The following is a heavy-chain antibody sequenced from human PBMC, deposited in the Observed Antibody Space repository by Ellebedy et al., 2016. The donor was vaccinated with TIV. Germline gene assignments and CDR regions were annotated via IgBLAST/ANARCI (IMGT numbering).Heavy chain of an antibody. CDR1: GFTFSSYG. D-gene: IGHD2-2*01. CDR3: AKARAAAYYYYYGMDV. V-gene: IGHV3-30*18. Sequence: GGSLRLXXAASGFTFSSYGMHWVRQAPAKGLEWVAVIPYDESDKYYADSVKGRFTISRDNSKNTLYLQMNSLRAEDTAVYYCAKARAAAYYYYYGMDVWGQGTTVTVSS. J-gene: IGHJ6*02. CDR2: IPYDESDK.